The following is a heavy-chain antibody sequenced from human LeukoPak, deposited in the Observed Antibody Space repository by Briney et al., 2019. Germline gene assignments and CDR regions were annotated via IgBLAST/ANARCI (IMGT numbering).Heavy chain of an antibody. D-gene: IGHD5-24*01. V-gene: IGHV4-59*01. Sequence: PSETLSLTCTVSGGSISSYYWSWIRQPPGKGLEWIGYIYYSGSTNYNPSLKSRVTISVDTSKNQFSLKLSSATAADTAVYYCARMVEMATIVDYWGQGTLVTVSS. CDR2: IYYSGST. CDR1: GGSISSYY. CDR3: ARMVEMATIVDY. J-gene: IGHJ4*02.